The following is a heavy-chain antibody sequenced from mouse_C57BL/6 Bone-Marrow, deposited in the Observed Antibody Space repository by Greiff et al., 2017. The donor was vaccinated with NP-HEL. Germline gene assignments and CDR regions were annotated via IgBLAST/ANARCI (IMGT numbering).Heavy chain of an antibody. D-gene: IGHD1-1*01. Sequence: QVTLKVSGPGILQPSQTLSLTCSFSGFSLSTFGMGVGWIRQPSGKGLEWLAHIWWDDDKYYNPALKRPPTLSQDTSKNQVVLKIANVDTAETATDYCARIEGGVLRFAYGGQGTLVTVSA. CDR1: GFSLSTFGMG. V-gene: IGHV8-8*01. CDR3: ARIEGGVLRFAY. CDR2: IWWDDDK. J-gene: IGHJ3*01.